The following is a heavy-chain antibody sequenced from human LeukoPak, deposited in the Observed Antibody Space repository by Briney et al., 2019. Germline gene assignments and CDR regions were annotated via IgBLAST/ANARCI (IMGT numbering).Heavy chain of an antibody. CDR3: AKTVAGYWYFDL. Sequence: PSQTLSLTCTVSGGSISSGGYYWSWIRQHPGKGLEWIGYIYYSGSTYYNPSLKSRVTISVDTSKNQFSLKLSSVTAADTAVYYCAKTVAGYWYFDLWGRGNLVTVSS. CDR2: IYYSGST. J-gene: IGHJ2*01. D-gene: IGHD6-19*01. V-gene: IGHV4-31*03. CDR1: GGSISSGGYY.